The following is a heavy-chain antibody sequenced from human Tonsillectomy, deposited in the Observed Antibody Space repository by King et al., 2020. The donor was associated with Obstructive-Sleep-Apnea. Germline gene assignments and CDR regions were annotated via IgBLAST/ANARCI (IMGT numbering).Heavy chain of an antibody. V-gene: IGHV3-9*01. J-gene: IGHJ4*02. CDR2: ISWNTGRI. CDR1: GFTFDDYA. D-gene: IGHD4-17*01. Sequence: VQLVESGGGLIQPGRSLRLSCAASGFTFDDYAMHWVRQAPGKGLEWVSGISWNTGRIGYADSVKGRFTLSRDNARNSLYLQMNSLTAEDTALYYCTRGDYGDLPFDYWGQGTLVTVSS. CDR3: TRGDYGDLPFDY.